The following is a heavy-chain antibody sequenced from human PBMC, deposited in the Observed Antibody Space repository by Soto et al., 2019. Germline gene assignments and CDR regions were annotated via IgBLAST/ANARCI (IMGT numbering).Heavy chain of an antibody. CDR1: GYTFTGYD. CDR3: VTTYRWVALRPTAT. D-gene: IGHD3-16*02. CDR2: MNPNSGNT. Sequence: QVQLVQSGAEVKKPGASVKVSCKASGYTFTGYDINWVRQATGQGLEWMGWMNPNSGNTGYAQKLQGRVTMTRNTSISTAYMELSSLRSEDTAVYYCVTTYRWVALRPTATWGQGTTVIVSS. J-gene: IGHJ6*02. V-gene: IGHV1-8*01.